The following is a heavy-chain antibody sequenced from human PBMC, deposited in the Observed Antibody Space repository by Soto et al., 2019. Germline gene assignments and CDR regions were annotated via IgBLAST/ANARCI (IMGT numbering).Heavy chain of an antibody. CDR1: EFTFSGYA. J-gene: IGHJ4*02. V-gene: IGHV3-23*01. Sequence: AGSLRLSCAASEFTFSGYAMSWVRQAPGKGLEWVSAISGSGGSTYYADSVKGRFTISRDNSKNTLYLQMNSLRAEDTAVYYCAKAKLTFGGVIAHFDYWGQGTLVTVSS. CDR3: AKAKLTFGGVIAHFDY. D-gene: IGHD3-16*02. CDR2: ISGSGGST.